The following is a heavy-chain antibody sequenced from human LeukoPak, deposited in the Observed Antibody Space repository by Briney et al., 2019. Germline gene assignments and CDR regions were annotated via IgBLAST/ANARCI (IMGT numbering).Heavy chain of an antibody. J-gene: IGHJ5*02. V-gene: IGHV3-11*05. CDR1: GFTFSDYY. CDR2: ISSSSTYT. Sequence: GGSLSLSCAASGFTFSDYYMSWIRQAPGKGLAWVSYISSSSTYTNYADSVKGRFTISRDNAKNSLYLQMNSLRAEDTAVYYCARGEGSSNSNWFDPWGQGTLVTVSS. CDR3: ARGEGSSNSNWFDP. D-gene: IGHD3-10*01.